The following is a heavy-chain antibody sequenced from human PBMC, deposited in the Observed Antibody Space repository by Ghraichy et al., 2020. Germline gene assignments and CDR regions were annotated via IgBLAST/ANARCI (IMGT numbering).Heavy chain of an antibody. Sequence: GGSLRLSCAASGFTFNSFAMGWVRQVPGKGLEWVAAITGSGGSTFYADSLKGRFSISRDNSKNTLYVQMNSLRAEDTAVYYCAKVRLGDRGSRGFEYWGQGTLVTVSS. D-gene: IGHD3-10*01. CDR3: AKVRLGDRGSRGFEY. CDR1: GFTFNSFA. V-gene: IGHV3-23*01. J-gene: IGHJ4*02. CDR2: ITGSGGST.